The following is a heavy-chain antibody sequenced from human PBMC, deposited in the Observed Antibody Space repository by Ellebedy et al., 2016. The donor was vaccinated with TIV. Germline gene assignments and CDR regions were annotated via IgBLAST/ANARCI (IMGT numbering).Heavy chain of an antibody. CDR2: MNQDGSRK. D-gene: IGHD4-17*01. CDR3: ARDPYHGALDY. Sequence: GESLKISCAASGFAVGDSWMTWIRQNPEKRLEWVANMNQDGSRKDHVDAVRGRFIISRDNSKNLLYLEMNSLRVEDTAVYYCARDPYHGALDYWGQGTPVAVSS. V-gene: IGHV3-7*01. J-gene: IGHJ4*02. CDR1: GFAVGDSW.